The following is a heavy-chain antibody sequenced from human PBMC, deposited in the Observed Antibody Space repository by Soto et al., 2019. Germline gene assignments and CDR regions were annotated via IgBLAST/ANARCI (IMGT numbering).Heavy chain of an antibody. D-gene: IGHD4-17*01. Sequence: PGGSLRLSCAASGFTFSSYAMSWVRQAPGKGLEWVSAISGSGGSTYYADSVKGRFTISRDNSKNTLYLQMNSLRAEDTAVYYSAKDTTVVTAGYFDYWGQGTLVTVSS. CDR1: GFTFSSYA. J-gene: IGHJ4*02. CDR2: ISGSGGST. CDR3: AKDTTVVTAGYFDY. V-gene: IGHV3-23*01.